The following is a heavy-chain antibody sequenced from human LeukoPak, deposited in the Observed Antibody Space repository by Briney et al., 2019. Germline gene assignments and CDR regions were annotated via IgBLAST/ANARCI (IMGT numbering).Heavy chain of an antibody. J-gene: IGHJ2*01. CDR3: ARDPGHSSRHFDP. CDR1: GYIFTTNA. CDR2: INTNTGNP. D-gene: IGHD6-6*01. V-gene: IGHV7-4-1*02. Sequence: ASVKVSCKASGYIFTTNAINWVRQAPGQGLEWMGWINTNTGNPTYAQGFTGRFAFSLDTSVSTAYLQITSLTAEDTAVYYCARDPGHSSRHFDPWGRGTLVTVSS.